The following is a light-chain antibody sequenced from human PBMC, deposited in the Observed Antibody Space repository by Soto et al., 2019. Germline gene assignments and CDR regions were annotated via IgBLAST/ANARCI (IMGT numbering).Light chain of an antibody. J-gene: IGKJ3*01. CDR2: GAS. CDR3: QQRGSWPPFT. Sequence: EIVLTQSPGTLSLSPGERATLSCRASQSVTSSYLAWYQQKPGQAPRLLIYGASSRATGIPDRFSGSGSGTDFTLTISRLEPEDCAVYYCQQRGSWPPFTFGPGTKVDIK. CDR1: QSVTSSY. V-gene: IGKV3-20*01.